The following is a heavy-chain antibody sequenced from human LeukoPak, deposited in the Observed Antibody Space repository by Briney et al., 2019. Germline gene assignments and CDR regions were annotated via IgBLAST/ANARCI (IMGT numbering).Heavy chain of an antibody. CDR3: ARGTPTRFLEWLSNYSYYYMDV. J-gene: IGHJ6*03. CDR1: GGSITSSSYY. Sequence: SETLSLTCTVSGGSITSSSYYWSWIRQPPGKGLEWIGYFYYSGSTDYNPSLKSRVTISANTSKNQFSLKLSSVTAADTAVYYCARGTPTRFLEWLSNYSYYYMDVWGKGTTVTVSS. CDR2: FYYSGST. V-gene: IGHV4-61*01. D-gene: IGHD3-3*01.